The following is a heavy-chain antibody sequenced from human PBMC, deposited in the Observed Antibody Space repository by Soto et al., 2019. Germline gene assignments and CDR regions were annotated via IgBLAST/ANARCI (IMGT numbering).Heavy chain of an antibody. Sequence: VRSLRLSCAASGFTFSSYAMHWVRQAPGKGLEWVAVISYDGSNKYYADSVKGRSTISIDNSKNTLYLQMNSLRAEDTAVYYCAIPPLTYSDLMTGLPDHWGQGTLVTVSS. V-gene: IGHV3-30-3*01. CDR1: GFTFSSYA. CDR3: AIPPLTYSDLMTGLPDH. CDR2: ISYDGSNK. D-gene: IGHD3-9*01. J-gene: IGHJ1*01.